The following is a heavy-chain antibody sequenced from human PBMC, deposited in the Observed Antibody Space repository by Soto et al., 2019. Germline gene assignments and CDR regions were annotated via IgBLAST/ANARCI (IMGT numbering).Heavy chain of an antibody. J-gene: IGHJ4*02. CDR3: AKVVSWNDDGFDY. Sequence: GGSLRLSCAASGFTFDDYAMHWVRQAPGKGLEWVSGISWNSGSIGYADSVKGRFTISRDNAKNSLYLQMNSLRAEDTALYYCAKVVSWNDDGFDYWGQGTLVTVSS. CDR2: ISWNSGSI. CDR1: GFTFDDYA. D-gene: IGHD1-1*01. V-gene: IGHV3-9*01.